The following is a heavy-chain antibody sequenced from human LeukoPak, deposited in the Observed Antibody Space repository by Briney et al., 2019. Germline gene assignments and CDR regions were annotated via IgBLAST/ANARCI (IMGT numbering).Heavy chain of an antibody. CDR3: ARGKTGGYSYGYANYYYGTDV. J-gene: IGHJ6*02. V-gene: IGHV4-34*01. D-gene: IGHD5-18*01. Sequence: PSETLSLTCAVYGGSFSGYYWSWIRQPPGKGLEWIGEINHSGSTNYNPSLKGRVTISVDTSKNQFSLRLSSVTAADTAVYYCARGKTGGYSYGYANYYYGTDVWGQGTTVTVSS. CDR2: INHSGST. CDR1: GGSFSGYY.